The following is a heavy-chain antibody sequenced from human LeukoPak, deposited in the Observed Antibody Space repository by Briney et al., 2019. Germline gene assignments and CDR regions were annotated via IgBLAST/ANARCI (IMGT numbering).Heavy chain of an antibody. CDR1: GYTFATYG. Sequence: ASVKVSCKASGYTFATYGLSWVRQAPGQGLEWMGWINPNSGGTNYAQKFQGRVTMTRDTSISTAYMELSRLRSDDTAVYYCAREYYDILTGSPAGNWFDPWGQGTLVTVSS. D-gene: IGHD3-9*01. V-gene: IGHV1-2*02. J-gene: IGHJ5*02. CDR3: AREYYDILTGSPAGNWFDP. CDR2: INPNSGGT.